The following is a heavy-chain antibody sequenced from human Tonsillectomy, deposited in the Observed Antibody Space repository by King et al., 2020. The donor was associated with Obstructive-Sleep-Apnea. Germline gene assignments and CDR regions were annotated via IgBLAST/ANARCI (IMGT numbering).Heavy chain of an antibody. CDR3: AKGGSGWPFDY. CDR2: ISNSGVNT. J-gene: IGHJ4*02. D-gene: IGHD6-19*01. CDR1: GFTFSNYA. Sequence: VNLVESGGGLVQPGGSLRLSCAASGFTFSNYAMTWVRQAPGKGLEWVSSISNSGVNTYYADSVKGRFTISRDNSENTLYLQMNSLRGEDTAVYYCAKGGSGWPFDYWGQGTLVTVSS. V-gene: IGHV3-23*04.